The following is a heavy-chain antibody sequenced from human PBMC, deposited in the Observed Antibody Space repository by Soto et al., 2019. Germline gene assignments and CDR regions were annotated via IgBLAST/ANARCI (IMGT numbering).Heavy chain of an antibody. CDR3: ASFSIWSGYYLDY. CDR2: INHSGST. V-gene: IGHV4-34*01. Sequence: SETLSLTCAVYGGSFSGYYWSWIRQPPGKGLEWIGEINHSGSTNYNPSLKSRVTISVDTSKNQFSLKLSSVTAADTAVYYCASFSIWSGYYLDYWGQGTLVTVSS. D-gene: IGHD3-3*01. J-gene: IGHJ4*02. CDR1: GGSFSGYY.